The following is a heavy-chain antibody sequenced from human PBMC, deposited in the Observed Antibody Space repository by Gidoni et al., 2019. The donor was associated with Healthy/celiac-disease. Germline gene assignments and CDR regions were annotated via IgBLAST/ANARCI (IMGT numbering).Heavy chain of an antibody. CDR3: AKVYSIRYSGSYYFDY. V-gene: IGHV3-9*01. CDR1: GFTFDDYA. J-gene: IGHJ4*02. D-gene: IGHD1-26*01. Sequence: EVQLVESGGGLVQPGRSLRLSCAASGFTFDDYAMHWVRQAPGKGLEWVSGISWNSGSIGYADSVKGRFTISRDNAKNSLYLQMNSLRAEDTALYYCAKVYSIRYSGSYYFDYWGQGTLVTVSS. CDR2: ISWNSGSI.